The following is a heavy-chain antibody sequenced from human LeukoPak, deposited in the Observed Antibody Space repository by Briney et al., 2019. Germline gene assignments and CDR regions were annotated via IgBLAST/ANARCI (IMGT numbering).Heavy chain of an antibody. V-gene: IGHV1-24*01. Sequence: ASVKVSCKVSGYTLTELSMHWVRQAPGKGLEWMGGFDPEDGETIYAQKFQGRVTMTEDTSTDTAYMELSSLRSEDTAVYYCARPGETHCSGGSCPHDAFDIWGQGTMVTVSS. CDR1: GYTLTELS. CDR3: ARPGETHCSGGSCPHDAFDI. CDR2: FDPEDGET. J-gene: IGHJ3*02. D-gene: IGHD2-15*01.